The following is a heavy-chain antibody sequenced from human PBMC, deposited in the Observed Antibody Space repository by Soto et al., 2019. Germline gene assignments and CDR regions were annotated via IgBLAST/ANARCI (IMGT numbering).Heavy chain of an antibody. CDR3: ARDYWAQVDH. Sequence: EVQLVESGGGLVQPGGSLRLSCVASGFTFSEYWMHWVRQAPGKGLVWVSRISSDGTSTNYADSVEGRFTISRDNARNTLYLQVKSLRGEDSAGYYCARDYWAQVDHWGQGTLVTVSS. CDR1: GFTFSEYW. J-gene: IGHJ4*02. CDR2: ISSDGTST. V-gene: IGHV3-74*01. D-gene: IGHD2-8*02.